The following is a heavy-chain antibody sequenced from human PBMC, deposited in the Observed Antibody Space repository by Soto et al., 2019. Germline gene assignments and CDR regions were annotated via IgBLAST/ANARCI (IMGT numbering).Heavy chain of an antibody. Sequence: LRLSCVASGITFSTYEVNWVRQAPGKGLEWVSYISSSGRTKYYADSVKGRFTISRDDAKNSVYLQMNSLRAEDAALYYCTRELISAYYFDYWGQGTLVTVSS. CDR2: ISSSGRTK. V-gene: IGHV3-48*03. CDR1: GITFSTYE. J-gene: IGHJ4*01. CDR3: TRELISAYYFDY. D-gene: IGHD3-10*01.